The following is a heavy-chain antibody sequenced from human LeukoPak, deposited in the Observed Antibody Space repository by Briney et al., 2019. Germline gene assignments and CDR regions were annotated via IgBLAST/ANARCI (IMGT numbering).Heavy chain of an antibody. J-gene: IGHJ4*02. CDR1: GGSFSGYY. CDR2: INHSGST. CDR3: ATRYSYGYSGLFDY. Sequence: SETLSLTCAVYGGSFSGYYWSWIRQPPGKGLEWIGEINHSGSTNYNPSLKSRVTISVDTSKNQFSLKPSSVTAADTAVYYCATRYSYGYSGLFDYWGQGTLVTVSS. D-gene: IGHD5-18*01. V-gene: IGHV4-34*01.